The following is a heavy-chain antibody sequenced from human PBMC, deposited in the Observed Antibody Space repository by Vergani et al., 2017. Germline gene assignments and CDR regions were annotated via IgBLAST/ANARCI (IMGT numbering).Heavy chain of an antibody. J-gene: IGHJ2*01. CDR2: IYYSGST. D-gene: IGHD3-22*01. CDR1: GGSVSSGSYY. V-gene: IGHV4-61*01. CDR3: ARQGSSHDSSGYSAHWYFDL. Sequence: QVQLQESGPGLVKPSETLSLTCTVSGGSVSSGSYYWSWIRQPPGKGLEWIGCIYYSGSTNYNPSLKSRVTISEDTSKNQFSLKLSSVTAADTAVYYCARQGSSHDSSGYSAHWYFDLWGRGTLVTVSS.